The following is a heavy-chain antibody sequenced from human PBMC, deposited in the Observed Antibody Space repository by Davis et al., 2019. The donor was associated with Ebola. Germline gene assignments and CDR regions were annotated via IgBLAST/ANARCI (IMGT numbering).Heavy chain of an antibody. CDR2: IIPIFGTA. V-gene: IGHV1-69*13. D-gene: IGHD6-6*01. CDR1: GGTFSSYA. J-gene: IGHJ6*02. Sequence: SVKVSCEASGGTFSSYAISWVRQAPGQGLEWMGGIIPIFGTANYAQKFQGRVTITADESTSTAYMELSSLRSEDTAVYYCAREVYSSSGGYYYYGMDVWGQGTTVTVSS. CDR3: AREVYSSSGGYYYYGMDV.